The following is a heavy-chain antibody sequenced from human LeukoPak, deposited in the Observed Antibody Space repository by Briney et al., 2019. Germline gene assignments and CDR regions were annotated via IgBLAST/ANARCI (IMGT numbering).Heavy chain of an antibody. CDR2: IIPIFGTA. J-gene: IGHJ5*02. CDR3: ASSSPPIHRWFDP. Sequence: SVKVSCKASGGTLSSYAISWVRQAPGQGLEWMGGIIPIFGTANYAQKFQGRVTITTDESTSTAYMELSSLRSEDTAVYYCASSSPPIHRWFDPWGQGTLVTVSS. V-gene: IGHV1-69*05. D-gene: IGHD6-6*01. CDR1: GGTLSSYA.